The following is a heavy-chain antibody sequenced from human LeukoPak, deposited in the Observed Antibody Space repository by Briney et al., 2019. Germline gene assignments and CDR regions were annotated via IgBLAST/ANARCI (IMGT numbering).Heavy chain of an antibody. Sequence: GGSLRLSCAASGFTFSSYAMSWVRQAPGKGLGWVSAISGSGGSTYYADSVKGRFTISRDNSKNTLYLQMNSLRAEDTAVYYCAKVPSRVVGANPLDYWGQGTLATVSS. V-gene: IGHV3-23*01. CDR1: GFTFSSYA. J-gene: IGHJ4*02. CDR2: ISGSGGST. CDR3: AKVPSRVVGANPLDY. D-gene: IGHD1-26*01.